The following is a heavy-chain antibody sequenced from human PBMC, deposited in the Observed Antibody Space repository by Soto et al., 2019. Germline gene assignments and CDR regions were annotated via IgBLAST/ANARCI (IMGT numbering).Heavy chain of an antibody. V-gene: IGHV3-23*01. Sequence: EVRLLESGGGLVQPGGSLRLSCAASGFTFSNYAMNWVRQFSGKGLEWVSTITAGGGGTYYVDSVKGRFTISRDNSKNTLYLQMNSLRAEDTAVYYCAHSDYGDYVRFDPWGQGPQVTVSS. CDR3: AHSDYGDYVRFDP. CDR1: GFTFSNYA. D-gene: IGHD4-17*01. CDR2: ITAGGGGT. J-gene: IGHJ5*02.